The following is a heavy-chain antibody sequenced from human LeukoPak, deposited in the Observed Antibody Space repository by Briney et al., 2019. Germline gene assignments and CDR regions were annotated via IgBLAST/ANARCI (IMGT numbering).Heavy chain of an antibody. V-gene: IGHV3-7*01. CDR2: IKQDGSEK. CDR1: GFTFSSYW. J-gene: IGHJ4*02. CDR3: VRDSIAVAGTVGLSY. D-gene: IGHD6-19*01. Sequence: PGGSLRLSCAASGFTFSSYWMSWVRQAPGKGLEWVANIKQDGSEKYYVDSVKGRFTISRDNAKNSLYLQMNSLRAEDTAVYYCVRDSIAVAGTVGLSYWGQGTLVTVSS.